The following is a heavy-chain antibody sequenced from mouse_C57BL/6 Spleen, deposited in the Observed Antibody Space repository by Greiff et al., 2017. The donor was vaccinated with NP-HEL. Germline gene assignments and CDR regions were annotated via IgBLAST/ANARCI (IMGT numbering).Heavy chain of an antibody. Sequence: EVQLQQSGPELVKPGASVKISCKASGYSFTGYYMNWVKQSPEKSLEWIGEINPSTGGTTYNQKFKAKATLTVDKSSSTAYMQLKSLTSEDPAVYYCARKGGYGNYNYAMDYWGQGTSVTVSS. CDR2: INPSTGGT. J-gene: IGHJ4*01. V-gene: IGHV1-42*01. CDR3: ARKGGYGNYNYAMDY. CDR1: GYSFTGYY. D-gene: IGHD2-10*02.